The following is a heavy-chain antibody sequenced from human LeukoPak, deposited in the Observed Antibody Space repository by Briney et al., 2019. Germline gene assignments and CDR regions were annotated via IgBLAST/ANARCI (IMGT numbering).Heavy chain of an antibody. J-gene: IGHJ4*02. CDR3: TRDSQYCSSTSCNFDY. CDR2: IRSKAYGGTT. CDR1: GFTFSSYE. D-gene: IGHD2-2*01. V-gene: IGHV3-49*04. Sequence: GGSLRLSCAASGFTFSSYEMNWVRQAPGKGLEWVGFIRSKAYGGTTEYAASVKGRFTISRDDSKSIAYLQMNSLKTEDTAVYYCTRDSQYCSSTSCNFDYWGQGTLVTVSS.